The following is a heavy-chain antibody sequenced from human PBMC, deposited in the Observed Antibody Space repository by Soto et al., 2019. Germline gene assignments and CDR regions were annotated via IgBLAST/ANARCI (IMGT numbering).Heavy chain of an antibody. CDR2: IYSGGST. CDR3: AIEQWLGSYYYGMDV. CDR1: GFTVSSNY. J-gene: IGHJ6*02. V-gene: IGHV3-53*01. Sequence: PGGSLRLSCAASGFTVSSNYMSWVRQAPGKGLEWVSVIYSGGSTYYADSVKGRFTISRDNSKNTLYLQMNSLRAEDTAVYYCAIEQWLGSYYYGMDVWGQGTTVTVSS. D-gene: IGHD6-19*01.